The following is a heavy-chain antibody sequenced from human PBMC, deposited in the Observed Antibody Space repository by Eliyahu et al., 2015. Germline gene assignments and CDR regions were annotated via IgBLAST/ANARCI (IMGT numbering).Heavy chain of an antibody. CDR1: GXTFSXYW. Sequence: EVQLVESGGGLVQPGGSLRLSCVASGXTFSXYWMNWVRQAPGKGLEWVANIKQAGNEKYYVDSVKGRFTISRDNAKNSLYLQMNSLRVEDTAVYYCARGSTQEWLYGGGMFENWGQGTQVTVSS. V-gene: IGHV3-7*01. D-gene: IGHD3-3*01. CDR2: IKQAGNEK. CDR3: ARGSTQEWLYGGGMFEN. J-gene: IGHJ4*02.